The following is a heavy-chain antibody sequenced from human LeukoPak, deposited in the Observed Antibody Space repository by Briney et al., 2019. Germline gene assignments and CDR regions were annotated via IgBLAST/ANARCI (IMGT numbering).Heavy chain of an antibody. CDR2: IWYDGSNK. Sequence: PGGSLRLSCAASGFTFSSYGMHWVRQAPGKGLEWVAVIWYDGSNKYYADSVKGRFTISRDNSKNTLYLQMNSLRPEDTAVYYCAGGSRRDGYDYWGQGTLVTVSS. J-gene: IGHJ4*02. CDR1: GFTFSSYG. V-gene: IGHV3-30*02. CDR3: AGGSRRDGYDY. D-gene: IGHD5-24*01.